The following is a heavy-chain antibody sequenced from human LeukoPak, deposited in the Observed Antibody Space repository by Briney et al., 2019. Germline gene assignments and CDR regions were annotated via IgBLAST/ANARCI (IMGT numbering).Heavy chain of an antibody. D-gene: IGHD1-26*01. J-gene: IGHJ4*02. CDR2: ISTSSYYI. CDR1: GFTLRSYS. Sequence: KAGGSLRLSCVASGFTLRSYSMHWVRQAPGKGLEWVSYISTSSYYIYYADSVEGRFTISRDDAKNSLYLQMNSLRAEDTALYYCARDASGSSTGLIDSWGQGTLVTVSS. CDR3: ARDASGSSTGLIDS. V-gene: IGHV3-21*01.